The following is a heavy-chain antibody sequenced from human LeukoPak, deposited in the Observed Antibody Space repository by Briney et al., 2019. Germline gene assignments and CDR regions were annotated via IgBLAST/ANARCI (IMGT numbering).Heavy chain of an antibody. CDR3: ARPQEYFDFWSGYYLFDY. Sequence: SVKVSCXASGGTFSSYAISWVRQAPGQGLGWMGGIIPIFGTANYAQKFQGRVTITADESTSTAYMELSSLRSEDTAVYYCARPQEYFDFWSGYYLFDYWGQGTLVTVSS. V-gene: IGHV1-69*13. CDR2: IIPIFGTA. J-gene: IGHJ4*02. CDR1: GGTFSSYA. D-gene: IGHD3-3*01.